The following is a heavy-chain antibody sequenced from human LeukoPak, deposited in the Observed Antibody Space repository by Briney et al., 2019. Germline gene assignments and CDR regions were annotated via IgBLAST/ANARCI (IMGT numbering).Heavy chain of an antibody. CDR2: VDPEDGET. CDR1: GYTFTDYY. J-gene: IGHJ4*02. V-gene: IGHV1-69-2*01. CDR3: ARGAMEGGRLMDFDY. D-gene: IGHD5-18*01. Sequence: ASVKVSCKVSGYTFTDYYIHWVQQAPGKGLEWMGLVDPEDGETIYAEKFQGRVTITTDESTSTAYMELSSLRSEDTAVYYCARGAMEGGRLMDFDYWGQGNLVTVSS.